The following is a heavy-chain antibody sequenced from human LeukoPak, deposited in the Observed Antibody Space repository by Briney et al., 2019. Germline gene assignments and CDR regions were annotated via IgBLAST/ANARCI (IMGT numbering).Heavy chain of an antibody. D-gene: IGHD5-24*01. CDR2: ISGPGTTT. J-gene: IGHJ4*02. CDR1: GFSFTSYA. CDR3: ARDARDGYNRNPIDY. Sequence: GGSLRLSCTTSGFSFTSYAMNWVRQAPGKGLEWLSYISGPGTTTKYADSVKGRFAISRDNDKNSLYLQMNSLRAEDTAVYYCARDARDGYNRNPIDYWGQGTLVTVSS. V-gene: IGHV3-48*01.